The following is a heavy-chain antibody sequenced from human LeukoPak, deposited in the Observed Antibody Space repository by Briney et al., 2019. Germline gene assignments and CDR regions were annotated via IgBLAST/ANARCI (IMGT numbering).Heavy chain of an antibody. D-gene: IGHD5-18*01. CDR1: GGSFSGYY. Sequence: SETLSLTCAVYGGSFSGYYWSWIRQPPGKGLEWIGEINHSGSTNYNPSLKSRVTISVDTSKNQFSLKLSSVTAADTAVYYCARVGYSYGFPQDYWGQGTLVTVSS. CDR3: ARVGYSYGFPQDY. J-gene: IGHJ4*02. V-gene: IGHV4-34*01. CDR2: INHSGST.